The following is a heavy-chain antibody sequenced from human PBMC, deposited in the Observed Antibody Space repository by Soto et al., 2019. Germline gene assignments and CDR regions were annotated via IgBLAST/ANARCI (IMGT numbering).Heavy chain of an antibody. V-gene: IGHV1-69*12. CDR3: ARGWAYCGGDCYYNWFDP. J-gene: IGHJ5*02. CDR1: GGTFSSYA. D-gene: IGHD2-21*02. CDR2: IIPIFGTA. Sequence: QVQLVQSGAEVKKPGSSVKVSCKASGGTFSSYAISWVRQAPGQGLEWMGGIIPIFGTANYAQKFQGRVTITADESTSTAYMELSSLRSEDTAVYYCARGWAYCGGDCYYNWFDPWGQGTLVTVSS.